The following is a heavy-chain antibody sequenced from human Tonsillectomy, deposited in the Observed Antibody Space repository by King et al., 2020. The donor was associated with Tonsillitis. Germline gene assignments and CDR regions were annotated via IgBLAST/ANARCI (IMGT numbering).Heavy chain of an antibody. CDR1: GYSFTNYW. V-gene: IGHV5-10-1*01. D-gene: IGHD2-15*01. J-gene: IGHJ6*03. Sequence: VQLVQSGAEVKKPGASLRISCKGSGYSFTNYWISWVRQMPGKGLEWMGRIDPSDSYTNYSPSFQGHVTISADKSISTAYLQWSSLKASDTAMYYCARHDDSYCSGGSCYYMDVWGKGTTVTVSS. CDR2: IDPSDSYT. CDR3: ARHDDSYCSGGSCYYMDV.